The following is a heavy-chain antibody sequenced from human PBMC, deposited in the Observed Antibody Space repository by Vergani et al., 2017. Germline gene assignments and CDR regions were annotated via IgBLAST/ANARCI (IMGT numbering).Heavy chain of an antibody. J-gene: IGHJ4*02. CDR2: IYYSGST. Sequence: QVQLQESGPGLVKPSETLSLTCTVSGGSISSYYWSWIRQPPGKGLEWIGYIYYSGSTNYNPSLKSRVTISVDTSKNQFSLKLSSVTAAETAVYYCASAVDYGGNSVFDYWGQGTLVTVSS. CDR3: ASAVDYGGNSVFDY. D-gene: IGHD4-23*01. V-gene: IGHV4-59*01. CDR1: GGSISSYY.